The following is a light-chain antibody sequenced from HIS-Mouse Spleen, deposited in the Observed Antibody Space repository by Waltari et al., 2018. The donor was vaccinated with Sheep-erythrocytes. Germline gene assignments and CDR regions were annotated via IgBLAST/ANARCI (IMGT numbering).Light chain of an antibody. CDR2: RNN. V-gene: IGLV1-47*01. Sequence: QSVLTQPPSASGTPGQRVTISCSGSSPNIGSHQVSWYQQRPGTAPKLLSYRNNQRPSGVPDRFSGSKSGTSASLAISGLRSEDEADYYCAAWDDSLSGNWVFGGGTKLTVL. CDR1: SPNIGSHQ. CDR3: AAWDDSLSGNWV. J-gene: IGLJ3*02.